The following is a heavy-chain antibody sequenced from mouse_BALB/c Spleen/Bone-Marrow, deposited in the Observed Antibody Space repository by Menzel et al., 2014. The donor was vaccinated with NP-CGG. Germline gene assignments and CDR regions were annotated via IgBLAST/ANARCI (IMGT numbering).Heavy chain of an antibody. J-gene: IGHJ2*01. V-gene: IGHV4-1*02. Sequence: EVQVVESGGGLVQPGGSLKLSCAASGFDFSRYWMSWVRQAPGKRLEWIGEINPDSSTINYTPSLKDKFIISRDNAKNTLYLQMSKVRSEDTALYYCARLGYYDSSDYWGQGTTLTVSS. CDR2: INPDSSTI. D-gene: IGHD1-1*01. CDR1: GFDFSRYW. CDR3: ARLGYYDSSDY.